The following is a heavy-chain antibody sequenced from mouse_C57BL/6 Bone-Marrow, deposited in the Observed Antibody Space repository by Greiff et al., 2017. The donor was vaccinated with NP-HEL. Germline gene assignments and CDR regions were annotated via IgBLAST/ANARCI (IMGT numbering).Heavy chain of an antibody. D-gene: IGHD1-1*01. V-gene: IGHV1-64*01. CDR2: IHPKSGST. J-gene: IGHJ3*01. CDR3: AMPYYYGSRPWFAY. Sequence: QVQLQQPGAELVKPGASVKLSCKASGYTFTSYWMHWVKQRPGQGLEWIGMIHPKSGSTNYNEKFKSKATLTVDKSSSPAYMQLSILTSEDSAVYYCAMPYYYGSRPWFAYWGQGTLVTVSA. CDR1: GYTFTSYW.